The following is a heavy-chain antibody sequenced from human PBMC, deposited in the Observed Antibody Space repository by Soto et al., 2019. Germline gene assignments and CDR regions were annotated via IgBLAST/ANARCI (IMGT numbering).Heavy chain of an antibody. D-gene: IGHD3-3*01. CDR2: IYYSGST. Sequence: QVQLQESGPGLVKPSQTLSLTCTVSGGSISSGGYYWSWIRQHPGKGLEWIGYIYYSGSTYYNPSLESRLNISVDTSKNQFFLELSSVTNEDTAVYYCASGDYDFWCGYYWTFDYWGQGTLVTVSS. CDR3: ASGDYDFWCGYYWTFDY. CDR1: GGSISSGGYY. V-gene: IGHV4-31*03. J-gene: IGHJ4*02.